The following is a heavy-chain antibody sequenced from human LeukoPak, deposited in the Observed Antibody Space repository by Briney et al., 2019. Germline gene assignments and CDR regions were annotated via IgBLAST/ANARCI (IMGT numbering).Heavy chain of an antibody. CDR3: ATGLGYQLRPDY. Sequence: ASVKVSCKASGYSFTSHGISWVRQAPGQGLEWMGGFDPEDGETIYAQKFQGRVTMTEDTSTDTAYMELSSLRSEDTAVYYCATGLGYQLRPDYWGQGTLVTVSS. V-gene: IGHV1-24*01. CDR1: GYSFTSHG. D-gene: IGHD2-2*01. CDR2: FDPEDGET. J-gene: IGHJ4*02.